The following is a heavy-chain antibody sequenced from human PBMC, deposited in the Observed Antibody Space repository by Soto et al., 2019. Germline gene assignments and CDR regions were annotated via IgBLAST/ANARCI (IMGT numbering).Heavy chain of an antibody. V-gene: IGHV3-66*01. D-gene: IGHD5-12*01. J-gene: IGHJ4*02. CDR3: ERVVEDGYNSPYYFDY. CDR2: IYSGGST. Sequence: GGSLRLSCAASGFTVSSNYMSWVRQAPGKGLEWVSVIYSGGSTYYADSVKGRFTISRDNSKNTLYLQMNSLRAEDTAVYYCERVVEDGYNSPYYFDYWGQGTLVTVSS. CDR1: GFTVSSNY.